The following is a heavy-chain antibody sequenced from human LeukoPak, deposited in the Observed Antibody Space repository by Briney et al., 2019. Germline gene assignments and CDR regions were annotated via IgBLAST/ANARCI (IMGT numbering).Heavy chain of an antibody. CDR2: IYYSGST. J-gene: IGHJ5*02. CDR1: GGSISSSSYY. Sequence: SETLSLTCTVSGGSISSSSYYWGWIRQPPGKGLEWIGSIYYSGSTYYNPSLKSRVTISVDTSKNQFSLKLSSVTAADTAVYYCARGGAAAVGTPWGQGTLVTVSS. V-gene: IGHV4-39*01. D-gene: IGHD6-13*01. CDR3: ARGGAAAVGTP.